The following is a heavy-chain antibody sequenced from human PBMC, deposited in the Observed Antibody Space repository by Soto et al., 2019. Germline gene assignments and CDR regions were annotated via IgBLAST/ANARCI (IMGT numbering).Heavy chain of an antibody. Sequence: PGGSLRLSCAASGFXFSSYGMHWVRQAPGKGLEWVAVISYDGSNKYYADSVKGRFTISRDNSKNTLYLQMNSLRAEDTAVYYCAKVSFQPYYYDSSGYYPYDYWGQGTLVTVSS. D-gene: IGHD3-22*01. CDR2: ISYDGSNK. CDR3: AKVSFQPYYYDSSGYYPYDY. CDR1: GFXFSSYG. J-gene: IGHJ4*02. V-gene: IGHV3-30*18.